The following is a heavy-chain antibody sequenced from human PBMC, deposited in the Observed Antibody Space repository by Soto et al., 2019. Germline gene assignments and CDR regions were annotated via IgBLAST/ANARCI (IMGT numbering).Heavy chain of an antibody. CDR1: GGSISSYY. CDR2: IYYGGST. CDR3: ARQGYSYGLPFDP. Sequence: PSETLSLTCTVSGGSISSYYWSWIRQPPGKGLEWIGYIYYGGSTNYNPSLKSRVTISVDTSKNQFSLKLSSVTAADTAVYYCARQGYSYGLPFDPWGQGTLVTVSS. J-gene: IGHJ5*02. D-gene: IGHD5-18*01. V-gene: IGHV4-59*08.